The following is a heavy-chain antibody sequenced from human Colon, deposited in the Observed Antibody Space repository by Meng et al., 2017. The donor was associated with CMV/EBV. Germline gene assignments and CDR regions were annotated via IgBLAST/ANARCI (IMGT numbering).Heavy chain of an antibody. CDR3: ASHSSYVWGSHH. CDR2: MDPTTGRT. Sequence: QGQLVQSGAEVRMPGASVKVSCKASGSSFTGYYIHWVRQAPGQGLEWMGWMDPTTGRTDYAQKFQGTVTMTRDTSISTAYLELSRLTSDDTAVYYCASHSSYVWGSHHWGQGTLVTVSS. D-gene: IGHD3-16*01. J-gene: IGHJ1*01. CDR1: GSSFTGYY. V-gene: IGHV1-2*02.